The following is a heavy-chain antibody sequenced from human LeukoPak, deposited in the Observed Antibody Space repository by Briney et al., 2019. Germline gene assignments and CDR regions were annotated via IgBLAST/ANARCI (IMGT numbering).Heavy chain of an antibody. D-gene: IGHD3-9*01. CDR2: INTNTGNP. CDR1: GYTFTSYA. Sequence: ASVKVSCKASGYTFTSYAMNWVRQAPGQGLEWMGWINTNTGNPTYAQGFTGRFVFSLDTSVSTAYLQISSLKAEDTAVYYCAYDILTGPPLSSPGLIEDYWGQGTLVTVSS. CDR3: AYDILTGPPLSSPGLIEDY. V-gene: IGHV7-4-1*02. J-gene: IGHJ4*02.